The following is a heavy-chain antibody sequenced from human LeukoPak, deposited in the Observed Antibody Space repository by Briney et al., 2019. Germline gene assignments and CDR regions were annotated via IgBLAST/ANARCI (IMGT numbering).Heavy chain of an antibody. CDR1: GFMFNNYW. CDR3: ATCPTDKYDDYHADY. CDR2: IKEDGSEK. V-gene: IGHV3-7*01. J-gene: IGHJ4*02. D-gene: IGHD4-17*01. Sequence: GGSLRLSCAASGFMFNNYWMSWVRQAPGKGLEWVANIKEDGSEKYYVDSVKGRFTISRDNAKNLLYLQMNSLRAEDTAVYYCATCPTDKYDDYHADYWGQGSLVTVSS.